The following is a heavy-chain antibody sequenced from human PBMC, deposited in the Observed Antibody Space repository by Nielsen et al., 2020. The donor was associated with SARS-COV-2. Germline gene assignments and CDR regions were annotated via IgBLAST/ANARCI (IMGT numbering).Heavy chain of an antibody. CDR3: ARGGYSYLYFDD. J-gene: IGHJ4*02. CDR2: FYYSGST. Sequence: SETLSLTCTVSGGSIRSHYWSWIRKSPGKALEWIGYFYYSGSTDSNPSLKSRVSITKDTSKNQFSLKLNSLTAADTTVYYCARGGYSYLYFDDWDQGTQVIVSS. V-gene: IGHV4-59*11. D-gene: IGHD5-18*01. CDR1: GGSIRSHY.